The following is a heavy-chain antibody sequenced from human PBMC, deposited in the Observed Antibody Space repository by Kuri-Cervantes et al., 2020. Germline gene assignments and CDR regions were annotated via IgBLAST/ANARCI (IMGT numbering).Heavy chain of an antibody. CDR1: GYTFTSYY. CDR3: AREQTTGYFDY. Sequence: ASVKVSCKASGYTFTSYYMHWVRQAPGQGLEWMGWISAYDGNTNYAQKLQGRVTMTTDTSTSTAYMELRSLRSDDTAVYYCAREQTTGYFDYWGQGTLVTVSS. CDR2: ISAYDGNT. D-gene: IGHD4-11*01. J-gene: IGHJ4*02. V-gene: IGHV1-18*04.